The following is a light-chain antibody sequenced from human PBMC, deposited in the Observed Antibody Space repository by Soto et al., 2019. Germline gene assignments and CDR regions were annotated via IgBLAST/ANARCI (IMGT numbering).Light chain of an antibody. Sequence: EIVLTQSPGTLSLSPGERATLSCRASQTVTSSFLAWYQQRPGQAPRLLIYGASSRATGIPARFSGSGSATEFNLTISSLQSEDFALYYCHHTLKWHPTFGQGTRV. J-gene: IGKJ1*01. V-gene: IGKV3-20*02. CDR1: QTVTSSF. CDR2: GAS. CDR3: HHTLKWHPT.